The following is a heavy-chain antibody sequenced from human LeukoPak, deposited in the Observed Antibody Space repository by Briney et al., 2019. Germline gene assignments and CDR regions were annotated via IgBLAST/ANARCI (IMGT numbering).Heavy chain of an antibody. CDR2: IYYSGST. V-gene: IGHV4-59*01. D-gene: IGHD3-16*01. Sequence: SEALSLTCTVSGGSISSYYWSWIRQPPGKGLEWIGYIYYSGSTNYNPSLKSRVTISVDTSKNQFSLKLSSVTAADTAVYYCARDRHDYYYYGMDVWGQGTTVTVSS. CDR3: ARDRHDYYYYGMDV. CDR1: GGSISSYY. J-gene: IGHJ6*02.